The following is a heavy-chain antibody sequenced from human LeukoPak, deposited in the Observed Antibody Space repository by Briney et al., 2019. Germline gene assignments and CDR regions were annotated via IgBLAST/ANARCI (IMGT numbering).Heavy chain of an antibody. CDR2: IYHSGST. J-gene: IGHJ3*02. Sequence: KTSETLSLTCTVSGGSISSGYYWGWIRQPPGKGLEWIGSIYHSGSTYYNPSLKSRVTISVDTSKNQFSLKLSSVTAADTAVYYCARRRTMIVVVPNAFDIWGQGTMVTVSS. D-gene: IGHD3-22*01. CDR1: GGSISSGYY. CDR3: ARRRTMIVVVPNAFDI. V-gene: IGHV4-38-2*02.